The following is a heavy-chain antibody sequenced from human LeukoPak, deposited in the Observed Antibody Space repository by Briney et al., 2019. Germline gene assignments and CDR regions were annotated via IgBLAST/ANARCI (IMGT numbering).Heavy chain of an antibody. J-gene: IGHJ4*02. CDR2: IYYSGST. V-gene: IGHV4-59*12. D-gene: IGHD3-22*01. CDR1: GGSISSYY. Sequence: PSETLSLTCTVSGGSISSYYWSWIRQPPGKGLEWIGYIYYSGSTNYNPSLKSRVTISVDTSKNQFSLKLSSVTAADTAVYYCARGVAIYYDSSGSFDYWGQGTLVTVSS. CDR3: ARGVAIYYDSSGSFDY.